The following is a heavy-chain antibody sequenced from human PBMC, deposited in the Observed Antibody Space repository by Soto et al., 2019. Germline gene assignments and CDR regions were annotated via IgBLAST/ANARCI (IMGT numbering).Heavy chain of an antibody. CDR2: ISHDERIK. Sequence: QVQLVESGGGVVQPGRSLRLSCAASGFTFSDYVMHWVRQVPGKGLEWVAIISHDERIKYYADSVKGRFTISRDNSNNMLYLQMDTLQTEDTALYYCARRLEDASSDLLDSWGQGTLVTVSA. J-gene: IGHJ4*02. D-gene: IGHD3-22*01. CDR3: ARRLEDASSDLLDS. CDR1: GFTFSDYV. V-gene: IGHV3-30*03.